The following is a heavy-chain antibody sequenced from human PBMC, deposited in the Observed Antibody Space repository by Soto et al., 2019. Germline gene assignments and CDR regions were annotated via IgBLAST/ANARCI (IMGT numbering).Heavy chain of an antibody. J-gene: IGHJ5*02. CDR3: AREPLAHSSFHL. CDR1: GGSISGYY. Sequence: SETLSLTCTVSGGSISGYYWSWIRQPAGKGLEWIGRMYNSERTNYNPSLKSRVTMSMDTSKNQFSLKLTSVTAADTAVYFCAREPLAHSSFHLWGQGTMVTVYS. CDR2: MYNSERT. D-gene: IGHD2-15*01. V-gene: IGHV4-4*07.